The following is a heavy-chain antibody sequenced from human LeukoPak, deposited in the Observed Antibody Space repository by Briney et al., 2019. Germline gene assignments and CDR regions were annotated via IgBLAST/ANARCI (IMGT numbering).Heavy chain of an antibody. J-gene: IGHJ5*01. CDR3: ANSNVGSLGQFDS. V-gene: IGHV4-59*01. D-gene: IGHD1-26*01. CDR1: GGSISNYF. CDR2: IHSNGIP. Sequence: IPSETRSLTCTVSGGSISNYFWSWIRHPPGKGLDWIGFIHSNGIPSYNHSLNSRATISRDTSRSQVSLKLGSVTAADTAVYYCANSNVGSLGQFDSWGQGTLVTVSS.